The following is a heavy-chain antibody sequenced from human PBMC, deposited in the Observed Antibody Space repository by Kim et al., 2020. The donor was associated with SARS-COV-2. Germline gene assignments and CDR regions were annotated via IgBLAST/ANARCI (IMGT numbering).Heavy chain of an antibody. J-gene: IGHJ5*01. V-gene: IGHV3-23*01. CDR1: GFSFTSFG. D-gene: IGHD3-16*01. CDR3: AKDSGYGVNWFDS. CDR2: INPGGAT. Sequence: GGSLRLSCAASGFSFTSFGANWVRQAPGRGLEWVSSINPGGATSYADSARGRFTISRDDSKNTLYLLMNNLRVEDTALYYCAKDSGYGVNWFDSWGQGTLVTVSP.